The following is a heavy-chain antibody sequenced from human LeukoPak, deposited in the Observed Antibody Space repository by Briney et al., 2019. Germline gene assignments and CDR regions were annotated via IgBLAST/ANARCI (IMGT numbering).Heavy chain of an antibody. CDR3: ARGQGYYDFWSGYSTLWYMDV. V-gene: IGHV3-48*04. CDR1: GFTFSSYS. D-gene: IGHD3-3*01. J-gene: IGHJ6*03. Sequence: GGSLRLSCAASGFTFSSYSMNWVRQAPGKGLEWVSYISSRSSTIYYADSVKGRFTISRDNAKNSLYLQMNSLRAEDTAVYYCARGQGYYDFWSGYSTLWYMDVWGKGTTVTVSS. CDR2: ISSRSSTI.